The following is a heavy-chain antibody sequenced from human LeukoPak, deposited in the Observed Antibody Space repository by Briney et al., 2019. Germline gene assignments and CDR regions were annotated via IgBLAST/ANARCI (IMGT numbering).Heavy chain of an antibody. Sequence: ASVKVSCKAAGYTFSNYGISWVRRAPGQGLEWMGWISASSGNTNYAQKLQGRVTLTTDISTTTAHMELRSLRFDDTAVYYCARVEERSGLLDYWGQGTLVTVSS. CDR1: GYTFSNYG. V-gene: IGHV1-18*01. D-gene: IGHD3/OR15-3a*01. J-gene: IGHJ4*02. CDR3: ARVEERSGLLDY. CDR2: ISASSGNT.